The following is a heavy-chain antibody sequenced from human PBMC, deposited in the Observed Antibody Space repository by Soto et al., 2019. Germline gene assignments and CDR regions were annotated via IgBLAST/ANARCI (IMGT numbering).Heavy chain of an antibody. Sequence: GASVKVSCKASGGTFSSYTISWVRQAPGQGLEWMGRIIPILGIANYAQKFQGRVTITADKSTSTAYMELSSLRSKDTVVYHCAAGGYYDSSRGWYWGQGTLVTVSS. CDR1: GGTFSSYT. CDR2: IIPILGIA. V-gene: IGHV1-69*02. D-gene: IGHD3-22*01. CDR3: AAGGYYDSSRGWY. J-gene: IGHJ4*02.